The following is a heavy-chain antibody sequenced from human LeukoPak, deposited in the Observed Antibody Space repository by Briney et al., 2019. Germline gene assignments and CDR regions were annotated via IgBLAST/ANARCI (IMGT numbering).Heavy chain of an antibody. J-gene: IGHJ5*02. CDR1: GYNFIGYY. Sequence: ASVKVSCKASGYNFIGYYVHWVRQAPGQGLEWMGWINPDSGGTNYPQNFQGRVTMTRDTSISTAYMELSRLRSDDTAVYYCARRSGYYFSRWFDPWGQGTLVTVSS. CDR3: ARRSGYYFSRWFDP. CDR2: INPDSGGT. D-gene: IGHD3-22*01. V-gene: IGHV1-2*02.